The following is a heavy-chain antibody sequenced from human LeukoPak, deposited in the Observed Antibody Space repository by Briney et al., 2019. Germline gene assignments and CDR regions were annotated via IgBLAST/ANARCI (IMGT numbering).Heavy chain of an antibody. CDR2: IWYDGSNK. CDR3: ARTAYYYDSSGYAYYFDY. V-gene: IGHV3-33*01. CDR1: GFTFSSYG. D-gene: IGHD3-22*01. Sequence: PGGSLRLSCAASGFTFSSYGMHWVRQAPGKGLEWVAVIWYDGSNKYYADSVKGRFTISRDNSKNTLYLQMNSLRAEDTAVYYCARTAYYYDSSGYAYYFDYWGQGTLVTVSS. J-gene: IGHJ4*02.